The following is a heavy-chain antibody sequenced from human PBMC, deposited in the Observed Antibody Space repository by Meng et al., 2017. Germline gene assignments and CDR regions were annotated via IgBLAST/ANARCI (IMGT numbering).Heavy chain of an antibody. CDR2: FDPEDGET. D-gene: IGHD2-15*01. CDR3: ARDFPAYCSGGSCFYYSDY. Sequence: ASVKVSCKVSGYTLTELSMHWVRQAPGKGLEWMGGFDPEDGETIYAQKFQGRVTMTEDTSTDTAYMELSSLRSEDTAVYYCARDFPAYCSGGSCFYYSDYWGQGTLVTVSS. J-gene: IGHJ4*02. CDR1: GYTLTELS. V-gene: IGHV1-24*01.